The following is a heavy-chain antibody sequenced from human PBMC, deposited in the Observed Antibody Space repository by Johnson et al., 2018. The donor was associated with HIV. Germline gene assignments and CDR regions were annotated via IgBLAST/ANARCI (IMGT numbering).Heavy chain of an antibody. CDR3: AREGGVTMVDGFDI. J-gene: IGHJ3*02. CDR2: TNSDGSGT. D-gene: IGHD3-10*01. V-gene: IGHV3-74*01. CDR1: GFTFSSYW. Sequence: VQLVESGGGLVQPGGSLRLSCAASGFTFSSYWMHWVRQAPGKGLVWVSRTNSDGSGTSHADSVKGRFTISRDNARNTLYLQMNSLRAEDTALYYCAREGGVTMVDGFDIWGQGTMVTVSS.